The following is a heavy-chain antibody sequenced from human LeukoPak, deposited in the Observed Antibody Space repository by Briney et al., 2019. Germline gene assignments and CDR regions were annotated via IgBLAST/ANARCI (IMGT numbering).Heavy chain of an antibody. V-gene: IGHV3-30*02. D-gene: IGHD5-12*01. J-gene: IGHJ4*02. CDR1: GLSFIIYG. Sequence: GGSLRLSCAASGLSFIIYGMHWVRQAPGKGLEWVAFIQYDGSKTVYADSVKGRFTISRDNAKNSLYLQMNSLRAEDTAVYYCAREEEELWLRFSTPFDYWGQGTLVTVSS. CDR3: AREEEELWLRFSTPFDY. CDR2: IQYDGSKT.